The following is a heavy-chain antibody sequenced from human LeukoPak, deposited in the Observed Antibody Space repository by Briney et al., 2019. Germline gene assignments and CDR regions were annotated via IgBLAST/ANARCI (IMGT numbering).Heavy chain of an antibody. V-gene: IGHV4-59*01. CDR3: ARVTGYMIEDYFDY. D-gene: IGHD3-22*01. CDR2: IYYSGST. CDR1: GGSISSYY. J-gene: IGHJ4*02. Sequence: SETLSLTCTVSGGSISSYYWSWIRQPPGKGLEWIGYIYYSGSTNYNPSLKSRVTISADTSKKQFSLKLSSVTAADTAVYYCARVTGYMIEDYFDYWGQGTLVTVSS.